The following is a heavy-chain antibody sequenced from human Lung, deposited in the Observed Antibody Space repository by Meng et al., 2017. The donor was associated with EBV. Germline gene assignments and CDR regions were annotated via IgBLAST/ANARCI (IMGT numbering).Heavy chain of an antibody. V-gene: IGHV1-3*01. CDR1: GYTLTSYA. D-gene: IGHD1-26*01. CDR2: INAGNGNT. J-gene: IGHJ4*02. Sequence: QVQVVQAGDGVKKPGASVKVSCKASGYTLTSYAMHWVRQAPGQRLEWMGWINAGNGNTKYSQRFQGRVTITRDTSTSTAYMELRSLRSDDTAVYYCAREADGATFDYWGQGTLVTVSS. CDR3: AREADGATFDY.